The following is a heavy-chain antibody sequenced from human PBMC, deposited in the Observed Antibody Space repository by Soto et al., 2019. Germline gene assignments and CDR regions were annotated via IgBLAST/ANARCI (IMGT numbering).Heavy chain of an antibody. Sequence: PSETLSLTCNVSGGSISRSSYYGGWIRQPPGKGLEWIGSMYYSGSTYYNPSLKSRVTISIDTPKNQLSLNLTSVTAAETAVYYCSRRAPEGFDPWGQGTLVTVSS. V-gene: IGHV4-39*01. CDR1: GGSISRSSYY. CDR2: MYYSGST. J-gene: IGHJ5*02. CDR3: SRRAPEGFDP.